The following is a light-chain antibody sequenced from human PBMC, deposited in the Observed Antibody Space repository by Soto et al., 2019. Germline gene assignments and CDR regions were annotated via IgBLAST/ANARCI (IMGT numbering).Light chain of an antibody. V-gene: IGKV1-5*03. CDR3: QQYNDYSWT. J-gene: IGKJ1*01. CDR1: QSISAW. Sequence: DIQMTQSPSTLSASVGDRFSINCRAIQSISAWLAWYQQKPGKAPRLLIYKASTLEIGVPSRFSGSGSGTEFTLTISSLQPDDVATYYCQQYNDYSWTFGQGTKVDIK. CDR2: KAS.